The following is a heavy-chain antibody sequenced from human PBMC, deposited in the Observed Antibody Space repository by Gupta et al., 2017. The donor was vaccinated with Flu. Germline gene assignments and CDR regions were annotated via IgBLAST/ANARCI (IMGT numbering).Heavy chain of an antibody. D-gene: IGHD6-19*01. V-gene: IGHV3-21*01. J-gene: IGHJ3*02. Sequence: EVQLVESGGGLVKPGASLRLSCADYGFTFTSYSLNWIRQAPRRGLGGVSSISSSSSYNDDADSGKSRFTNSRDNAKNSLYLQMISLRAEDTAVYYCARMSIAVAVDDAFDIWGQGTMVTVSS. CDR2: ISSSSSYN. CDR3: ARMSIAVAVDDAFDI. CDR1: GFTFTSYS.